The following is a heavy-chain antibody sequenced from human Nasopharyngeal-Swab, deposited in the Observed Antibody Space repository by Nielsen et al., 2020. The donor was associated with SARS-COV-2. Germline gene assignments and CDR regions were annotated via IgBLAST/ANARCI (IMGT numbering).Heavy chain of an antibody. CDR2: ISSSSTYI. Sequence: GESLKISCAASGFTFSSYNMNWVRQAPGKGLEWVSSISSSSTYIYYADSVKGRFTISRDNAKNSLYLQMNSLRAEDTAVYYCARDGLDYDFWSAYFMDVWGRGTTVTVSS. V-gene: IGHV3-21*01. CDR3: ARDGLDYDFWSAYFMDV. D-gene: IGHD3-3*01. J-gene: IGHJ6*02. CDR1: GFTFSSYN.